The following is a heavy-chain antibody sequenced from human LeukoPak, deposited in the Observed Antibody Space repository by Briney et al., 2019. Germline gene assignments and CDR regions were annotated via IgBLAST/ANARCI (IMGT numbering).Heavy chain of an antibody. V-gene: IGHV4-59*12. CDR1: GGSISNYY. CDR2: IYYSGST. D-gene: IGHD2-21*02. Sequence: SETLSLTCTVSGGSISNYYWSWIRQPPGKGLEWIGYIYYSGSTNYNPSLKSRVTISVDTSKNQFSLKLSSVTAADTAVYYCARDLGVTQGFDIWGQGTMVTVSS. CDR3: ARDLGVTQGFDI. J-gene: IGHJ3*02.